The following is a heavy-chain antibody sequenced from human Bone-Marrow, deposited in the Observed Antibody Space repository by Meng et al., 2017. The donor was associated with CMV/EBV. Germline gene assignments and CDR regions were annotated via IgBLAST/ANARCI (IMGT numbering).Heavy chain of an antibody. CDR2: INPNSGGT. CDR3: ARVYDFGVPFDS. V-gene: IGHV1-2*02. J-gene: IGHJ4*02. Sequence: RKASGYSFTNYNMHWVRQAPGQGLECMGWINPNSGGTSYAQKFQGRVTMTRDTSISTAYMELSRLRSDDTAVYYCARVYDFGVPFDSWGQGTLVTVSS. CDR1: GYSFTNYN. D-gene: IGHD4/OR15-4a*01.